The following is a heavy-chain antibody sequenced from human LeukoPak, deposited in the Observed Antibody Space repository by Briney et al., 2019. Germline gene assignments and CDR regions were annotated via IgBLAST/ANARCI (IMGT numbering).Heavy chain of an antibody. CDR1: GGTFSSYA. Sequence: GASVKVSCKASGGTFSSYAISWARLAPGQGLEWMGGIIPIFGTANYAQMFQDRVTITADESTSTAFMELSSLRSEDTAVYYCARAPDYGSGNYYDALDIWGQGTMVTVSS. V-gene: IGHV1-69*13. D-gene: IGHD3-10*01. CDR2: IIPIFGTA. CDR3: ARAPDYGSGNYYDALDI. J-gene: IGHJ3*02.